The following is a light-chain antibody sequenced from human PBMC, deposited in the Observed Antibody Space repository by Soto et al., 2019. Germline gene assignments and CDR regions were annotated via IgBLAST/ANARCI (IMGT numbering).Light chain of an antibody. Sequence: QSVLTQPPSVSAAPGQTVTISCSGSSSSVGHESVSWYQSLPGTAPKLLIYDNYKRPSGIPDRFSGSHSGTSATLGITGLQTGDEADYYCGTWDTTLNVWVFGGGTKLTVL. CDR1: SSSVGHES. V-gene: IGLV1-51*01. J-gene: IGLJ3*02. CDR3: GTWDTTLNVWV. CDR2: DNY.